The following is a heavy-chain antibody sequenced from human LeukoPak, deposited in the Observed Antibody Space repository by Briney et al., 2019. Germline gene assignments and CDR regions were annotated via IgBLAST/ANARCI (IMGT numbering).Heavy chain of an antibody. D-gene: IGHD3-22*01. Sequence: GGSLRLSCAASGFTFSSYAMSWVRQAPGKGLEWVSSISGSGDSTYYADSVKGRFTISRDNSKNTLYLQMNSLRAEGTAVYYCASSFSTYYYDSSGYAVDYWGQGTLVTVSS. J-gene: IGHJ4*02. V-gene: IGHV3-23*01. CDR3: ASSFSTYYYDSSGYAVDY. CDR1: GFTFSSYA. CDR2: ISGSGDST.